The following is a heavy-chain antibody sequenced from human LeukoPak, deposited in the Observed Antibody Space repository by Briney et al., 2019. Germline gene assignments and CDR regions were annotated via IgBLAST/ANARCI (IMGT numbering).Heavy chain of an antibody. J-gene: IGHJ3*02. V-gene: IGHV1-69*04. D-gene: IGHD4-17*01. Sequence: SVKVSCMASGGTFSSYAISWVRQAPGEGLEWMGRIIPIFGIANYAQKFQGRVTITADKSTSTAYMELSSLRSEDTAVYYCARAVEPTVPTGAFDIWGQGTMVTVSS. CDR3: ARAVEPTVPTGAFDI. CDR1: GGTFSSYA. CDR2: IIPIFGIA.